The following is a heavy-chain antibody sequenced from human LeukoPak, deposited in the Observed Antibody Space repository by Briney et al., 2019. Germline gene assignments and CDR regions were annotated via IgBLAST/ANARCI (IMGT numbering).Heavy chain of an antibody. J-gene: IGHJ4*02. CDR3: ARDLSGVTGYTYGRGIDY. CDR1: GFTFSSYW. CDR2: IKKDGSEK. D-gene: IGHD5-18*01. Sequence: GSLRLSCAASGFTFSSYWMSWVRQAPGKGLEGVANIKKDGSEKYYVDSVKGRFTISRDNAKTSLYLQMNSLRAEDTAVYYCARDLSGVTGYTYGRGIDYWGQGTLVTVSS. V-gene: IGHV3-7*01.